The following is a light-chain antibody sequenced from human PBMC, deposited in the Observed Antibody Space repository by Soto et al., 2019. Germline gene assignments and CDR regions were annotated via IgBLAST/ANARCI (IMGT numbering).Light chain of an antibody. V-gene: IGLV2-14*01. CDR2: DVS. CDR3: SSYTSSSTLYVV. Sequence: QSVLTQPASVSGSPGQSITISCTGTSSDVGGYNYVSWYQQHPGKAPKLMIYDVSNRPSGVSNRFSGSKSGNTASLTISGLQDEDEADYYCSSYTSSSTLYVVFGGGTQLTVL. CDR1: SSDVGGYNY. J-gene: IGLJ2*01.